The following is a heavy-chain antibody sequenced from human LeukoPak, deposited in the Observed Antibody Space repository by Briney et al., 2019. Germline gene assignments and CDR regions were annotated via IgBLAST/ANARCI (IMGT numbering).Heavy chain of an antibody. CDR2: INSDGSST. Sequence: GGSLRLSCAASGFTFSSYWMHWVRQAPGKGLVWVSRINSDGSSTSYADSVKGRFTISRDNAKNTLYLQMNSLRAEDTAVYYCARDNWTAYGDLANWFDPWGQGTLVTVSS. J-gene: IGHJ5*02. CDR1: GFTFSSYW. V-gene: IGHV3-74*01. D-gene: IGHD4-17*01. CDR3: ARDNWTAYGDLANWFDP.